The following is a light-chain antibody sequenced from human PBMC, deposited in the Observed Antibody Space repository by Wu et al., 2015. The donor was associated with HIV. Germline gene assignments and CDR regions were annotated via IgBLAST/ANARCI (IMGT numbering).Light chain of an antibody. V-gene: IGKV3-20*01. CDR2: GAS. CDR1: QSVSSIY. J-gene: IGKJ1*01. CDR3: QQYGNSWT. Sequence: EIVLTQSPGTLSLSPGERATLSCRASQSVSSIYLAWYQQKPGQAPRLLIYGASNRATGIPDRFSGSGSGTDFTLTISRLEPEDFAVYYCQQYGNSWTFGQGTKVEIK.